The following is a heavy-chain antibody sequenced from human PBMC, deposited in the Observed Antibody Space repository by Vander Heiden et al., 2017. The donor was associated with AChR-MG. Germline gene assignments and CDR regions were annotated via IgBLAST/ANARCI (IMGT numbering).Heavy chain of an antibody. V-gene: IGHV1-2*02. D-gene: IGHD6-6*01. Sequence: QVQLVQSGAEVKKPGASVKVSCKASGYTFPGYYMHWVRQAPGQGLEWMGWINPNSGGTNYAQKFQGRVTMTRDTSISTAYMELSRLRSDDTAVYYCASELRYSSSSSAVSDYWGQGTLVTVSS. CDR3: ASELRYSSSSSAVSDY. J-gene: IGHJ4*02. CDR1: GYTFPGYY. CDR2: INPNSGGT.